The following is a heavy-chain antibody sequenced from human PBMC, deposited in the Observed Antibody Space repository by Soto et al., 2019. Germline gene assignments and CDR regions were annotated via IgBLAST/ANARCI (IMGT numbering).Heavy chain of an antibody. D-gene: IGHD3-22*01. CDR2: IIPVFGTT. J-gene: IGHJ4*02. CDR1: GGLFSSYV. V-gene: IGHV1-69*01. CDR3: ARGGSGYVWFNEY. Sequence: QEQLVQSGAEVKKPGSSVKVSCKDSGGLFSSYVISWVRQAPGQGLEWMGGIIPVFGTTYYAQNFQDRVTITADESTNTAYMELNSLKSEDTAMYYCARGGSGYVWFNEYWGQGTLVTVSS.